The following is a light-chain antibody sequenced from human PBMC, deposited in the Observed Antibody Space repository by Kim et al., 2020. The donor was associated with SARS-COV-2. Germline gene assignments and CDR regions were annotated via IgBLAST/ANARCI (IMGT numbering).Light chain of an antibody. V-gene: IGKV3-11*01. J-gene: IGKJ1*01. CDR3: QQYGSSWT. CDR2: DTS. Sequence: VLTQSPATLSLSPGERATLSCRASQSVSSYLAWYQQKPGQAPRLLMYDTSNRATGIPARFSGSGSGTDFTLTISRLEPEDFAVYYCQQYGSSWTFGQGTKVDIK. CDR1: QSVSSY.